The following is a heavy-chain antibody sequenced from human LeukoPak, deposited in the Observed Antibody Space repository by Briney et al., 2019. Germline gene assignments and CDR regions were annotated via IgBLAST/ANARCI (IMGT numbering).Heavy chain of an antibody. CDR3: ANTGGSDWIPGVYFQH. CDR1: GLTVNNKY. Sequence: GGSLRLSCVASGLTVNNKYMSWVRQAPGKGLEWVSIIYTGVTTYYADSVKGRFTISRDDSKNTLYLEMKSLRAEDTAVYYCANTGGSDWIPGVYFQHWGQGTLVTVSS. J-gene: IGHJ1*01. V-gene: IGHV3-53*01. CDR2: IYTGVTT. D-gene: IGHD1-1*01.